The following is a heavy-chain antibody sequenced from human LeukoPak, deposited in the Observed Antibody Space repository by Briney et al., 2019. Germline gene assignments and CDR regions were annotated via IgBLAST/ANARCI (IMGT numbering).Heavy chain of an antibody. D-gene: IGHD3-22*01. V-gene: IGHV3-23*01. CDR2: ITGSGAYT. J-gene: IGHJ4*02. Sequence: GGSLRLSCAASGFTFNNYAMTWVRQAPGKGLEWVSAITGSGAYTNYADSVKGRFTISRDNSKNTIYLQMNSLRAEDTAIYYCAKRSSTSSGYFDFWGRGTLVTVSS. CDR1: GFTFNNYA. CDR3: AKRSSTSSGYFDF.